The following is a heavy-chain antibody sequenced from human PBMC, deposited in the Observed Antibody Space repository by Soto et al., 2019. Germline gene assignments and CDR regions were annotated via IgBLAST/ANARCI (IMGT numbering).Heavy chain of an antibody. V-gene: IGHV4-34*01. Sequence: SETLSLTCAVYGGSFSGYYWSWIRQPPGKGLEWIGEINHSGSTNYNPSLNSRVTISVDTSKNQFSLKLSSVTAADTAVYYCARGVRVAGYYYYGMDVWGQGTTVTVSS. CDR1: GGSFSGYY. CDR2: INHSGST. J-gene: IGHJ6*02. D-gene: IGHD6-19*01. CDR3: ARGVRVAGYYYYGMDV.